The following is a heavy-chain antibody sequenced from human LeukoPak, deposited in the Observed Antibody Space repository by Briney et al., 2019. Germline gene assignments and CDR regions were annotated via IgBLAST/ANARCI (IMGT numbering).Heavy chain of an antibody. CDR3: ARPRYSSSWYHPFDY. Sequence: SVKVSCKASGATFSSYPISWLRQAPGQGLEWMGGISPVFGTPKYAQKFQGRVTITTDESTTTAYMELRSLRSDDTAVYYCARPRYSSSWYHPFDYRGQGTLVTVSS. J-gene: IGHJ4*02. CDR1: GATFSSYP. V-gene: IGHV1-69*05. CDR2: ISPVFGTP. D-gene: IGHD6-13*01.